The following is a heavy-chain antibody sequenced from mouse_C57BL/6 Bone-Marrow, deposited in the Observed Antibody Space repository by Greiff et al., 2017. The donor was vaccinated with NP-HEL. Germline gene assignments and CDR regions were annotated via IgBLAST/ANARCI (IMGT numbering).Heavy chain of an antibody. J-gene: IGHJ1*03. CDR1: GYAFTNYL. CDR3: ARGGDYGNPRYFDV. Sequence: VQLQESGAELVRPGTSVKVSCKASGYAFTNYLIEWVKQRPGQGLEWIGVINPGSGGTNYNEKFKGKATLTADKSSSTAYMQLSSLTSEDSAVYFCARGGDYGNPRYFDVWGTGTTVTVSS. D-gene: IGHD2-1*01. CDR2: INPGSGGT. V-gene: IGHV1-54*01.